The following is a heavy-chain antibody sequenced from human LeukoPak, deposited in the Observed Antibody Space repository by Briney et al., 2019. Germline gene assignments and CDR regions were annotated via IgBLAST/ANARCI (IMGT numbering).Heavy chain of an antibody. CDR1: GGSFNDYY. CDR2: IYYSGST. D-gene: IGHD3-3*01. J-gene: IGHJ3*02. Sequence: SETLSLTCTVSGGSFNDYYWSWIRQPPGKGLEWIGYIYYSGSTYYNPSLKSRVTISVDTSKNQFSLKLSSVTAADTAVYYCASVITIFGVVTAFDIWGQGTMVTVSS. V-gene: IGHV4-30-4*08. CDR3: ASVITIFGVVTAFDI.